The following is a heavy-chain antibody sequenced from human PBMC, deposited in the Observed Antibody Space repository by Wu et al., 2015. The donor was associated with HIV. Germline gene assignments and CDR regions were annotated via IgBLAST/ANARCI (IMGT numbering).Heavy chain of an antibody. CDR3: ARSYCSGDCYADY. Sequence: QVQLVQSGAEVKKPGASLKVSCKTSGYTFTSYGVAWVRQAPGQGLEWMGWINTYNRNSIYAQKFQGRVTMTTDTSTSTAYMELRSLRSDDTALYYCARSYCSGDCYADYWGQGTLVTVSS. CDR1: GYTFTSYG. D-gene: IGHD2-21*02. V-gene: IGHV1-18*01. J-gene: IGHJ4*02. CDR2: INTYNRNS.